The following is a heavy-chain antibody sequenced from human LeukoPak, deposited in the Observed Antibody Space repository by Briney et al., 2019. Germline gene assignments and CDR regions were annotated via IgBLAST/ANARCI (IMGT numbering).Heavy chain of an antibody. D-gene: IGHD3-10*01. V-gene: IGHV4-59*12. CDR1: GGSISSYY. Sequence: SETLSLTCTVSGGSISSYYWSWIRQPPGKGLEWIGYIYYSGSTNYNPSLKSRVTISVDTSKNQFSLKLSSVAAADTAVYYCARGNGGVLLWFGELLYKPNKYYYYMDVWGKGTTVTVSS. CDR2: IYYSGST. J-gene: IGHJ6*03. CDR3: ARGNGGVLLWFGELLYKPNKYYYYMDV.